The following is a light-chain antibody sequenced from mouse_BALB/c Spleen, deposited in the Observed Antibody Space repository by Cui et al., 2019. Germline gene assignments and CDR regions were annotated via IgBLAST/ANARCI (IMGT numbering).Light chain of an antibody. V-gene: IGKV4-74*01. CDR3: HQYHRSPLT. CDR1: SSVSSSY. Sequence: QIVPTQSPAIMSASLGERVTMTCTASSSVSSSYLHWYQQKPGSSPKLWIYSTSNLASGVPARFSGSGSGTSYSLTISSMEAEDAATYYCHQYHRSPLTFGAGTKLELK. J-gene: IGKJ5*01. CDR2: STS.